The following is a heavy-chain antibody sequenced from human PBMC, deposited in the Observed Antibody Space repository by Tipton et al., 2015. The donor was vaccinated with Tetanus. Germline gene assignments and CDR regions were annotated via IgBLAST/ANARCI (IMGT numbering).Heavy chain of an antibody. CDR3: AREADCSGGSCFSGDFDN. J-gene: IGHJ4*02. CDR2: SWYDGTDK. Sequence: SLRLSCAASGFTFSTYGIHWVRQAPGKGLEWVADSWYDGTDKYYADSVQGRFTISRDNSKNTLYLQMNSLRAEDPAVYYCAREADCSGGSCFSGDFDNWGQGTQVTVSS. D-gene: IGHD2-15*01. V-gene: IGHV3-33*08. CDR1: GFTFSTYG.